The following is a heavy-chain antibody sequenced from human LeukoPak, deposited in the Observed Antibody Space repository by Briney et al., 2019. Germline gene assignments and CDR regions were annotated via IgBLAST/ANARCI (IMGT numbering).Heavy chain of an antibody. J-gene: IGHJ3*02. D-gene: IGHD3-22*01. V-gene: IGHV3-48*01. CDR3: ARDPNSSDYYNSSGYYQLDAFDI. CDR1: GFTFSSYS. Sequence: GGSLRLSCAASGFTFSSYSMNWVRQAPGKGLEGVSYISSSSSTIYYADSVKGRFTISRDNAKNSLYLQMNSLRAEDTAVYYCARDPNSSDYYNSSGYYQLDAFDIWGQGTMVTVSS. CDR2: ISSSSSTI.